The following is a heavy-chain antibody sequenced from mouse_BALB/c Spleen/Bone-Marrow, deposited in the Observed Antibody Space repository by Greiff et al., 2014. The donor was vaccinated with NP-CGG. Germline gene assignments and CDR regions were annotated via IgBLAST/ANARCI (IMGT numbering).Heavy chain of an antibody. J-gene: IGHJ4*01. CDR1: GYTFSSYW. CDR2: ILPGSGST. V-gene: IGHV1-9*01. CDR3: ARGIDYYAMDY. Sequence: VMLVESGAELMKPGASVKISCKATGYTFSSYWIEWAKQRPGHGLEWIGEILPGSGSTNYNEKFKGKATFTADTSSNTAYMQLSSLTSEDSAVYYCARGIDYYAMDYWGQGTSVTVSS.